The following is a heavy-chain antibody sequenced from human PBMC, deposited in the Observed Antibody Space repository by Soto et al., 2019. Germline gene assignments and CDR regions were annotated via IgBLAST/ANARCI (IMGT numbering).Heavy chain of an antibody. CDR1: GGTFSSYT. V-gene: IGHV1-69*12. CDR2: IIPIFGTA. D-gene: IGHD5-18*01. Sequence: QVQLVQSGAEVKKPGSSVTVSCKASGGTFSSYTISWVRQAPGQGLEWMGGIIPIFGTANYAQKFQGRVTINADESTSTAYMELSRLRSEDTAVYYCARGNHRWIQLWYFDLWGRGTLVTVSS. J-gene: IGHJ2*01. CDR3: ARGNHRWIQLWYFDL.